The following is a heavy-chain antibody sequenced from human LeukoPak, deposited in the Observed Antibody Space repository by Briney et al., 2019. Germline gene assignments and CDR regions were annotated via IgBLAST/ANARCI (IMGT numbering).Heavy chain of an antibody. J-gene: IGHJ6*02. CDR3: ARAYGDPDGYYYYGMDV. Sequence: SETLSLTCTVSGGSLSSYYWSWIRQPPGKGLEWIGSIYYSGSTYYNPSLKSRVTISVDTSKNQFSLKLSSVTAADTAVYYCARAYGDPDGYYYYGMDVWGQGTTVTVSS. CDR2: IYYSGST. V-gene: IGHV4-59*12. CDR1: GGSLSSYY. D-gene: IGHD4-17*01.